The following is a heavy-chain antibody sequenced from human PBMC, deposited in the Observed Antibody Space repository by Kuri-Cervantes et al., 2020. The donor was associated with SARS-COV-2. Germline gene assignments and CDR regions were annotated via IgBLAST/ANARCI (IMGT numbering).Heavy chain of an antibody. V-gene: IGHV3-9*01. Sequence: SLKISCAASGFTFGDYAMHWVRQAPGEGLEWVSGISWNSGSIGYADSVKGRFTISRDNAKNSLYLQMNSLRSEDTAVYYCARDQGGTRADYYYGMDVWGQGTTVTVSS. CDR1: GFTFGDYA. J-gene: IGHJ6*02. CDR2: ISWNSGSI. D-gene: IGHD1-7*01. CDR3: ARDQGGTRADYYYGMDV.